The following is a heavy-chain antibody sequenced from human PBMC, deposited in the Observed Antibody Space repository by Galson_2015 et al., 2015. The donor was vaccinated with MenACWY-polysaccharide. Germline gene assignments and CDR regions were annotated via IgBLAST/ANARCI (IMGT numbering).Heavy chain of an antibody. J-gene: IGHJ4*02. V-gene: IGHV3-23*01. CDR1: GFTFSGSA. CDR2: ISANTRST. D-gene: IGHD5-24*01. CDR3: AKLSVGGYINNRMDS. Sequence: SLRLSCAASGFTFSGSAMTWVRQAPGKGLEWVSSISANTRSTYYADSVKGRFTISRDNSKNTLYLQMNSLRADDTAVYYCAKLSVGGYINNRMDSWGQGTLVIVSS.